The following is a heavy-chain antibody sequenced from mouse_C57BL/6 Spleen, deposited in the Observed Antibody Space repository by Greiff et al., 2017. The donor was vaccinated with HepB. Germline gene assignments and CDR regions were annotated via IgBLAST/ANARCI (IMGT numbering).Heavy chain of an antibody. J-gene: IGHJ1*03. CDR2: INPSNGGT. D-gene: IGHD1-1*01. CDR1: GYTFTSYW. V-gene: IGHV1-53*01. CDR3: ARKADYYGRSADWYFDV. Sequence: QVQLQQPGTELVKPGASVKLSCKASGYTFTSYWMHWVKQRPGQGLEWIGNINPSNGGTNYNEKFKSKATLTVDKSSSTADMQLSSLTSEDSAVYDCARKADYYGRSADWYFDVWGTGTTVTVSS.